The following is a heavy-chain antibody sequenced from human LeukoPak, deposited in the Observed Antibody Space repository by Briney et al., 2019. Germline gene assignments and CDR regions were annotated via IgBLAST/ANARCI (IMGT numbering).Heavy chain of an antibody. V-gene: IGHV1-18*01. CDR2: ISAYNGNT. Sequence: PMASVKVSCRASGGTFSSYAISWVRQAPGQGLEWMGWISAYNGNTNYAQKLQGRVTMTTDTSTSTAYMELRSLRSDDTAVYYCARASQTGPLRFLEWLSNYYFDYWGQGTLVTASS. CDR1: GGTFSSYA. CDR3: ARASQTGPLRFLEWLSNYYFDY. J-gene: IGHJ4*02. D-gene: IGHD3-3*01.